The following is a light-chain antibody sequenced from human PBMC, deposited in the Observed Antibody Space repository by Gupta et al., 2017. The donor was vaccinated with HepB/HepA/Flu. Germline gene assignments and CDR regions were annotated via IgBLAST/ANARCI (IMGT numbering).Light chain of an antibody. Sequence: EIVLTQSPATVSLSPGERATRSCRASQSVSSCLGWYQQKPDQPPRLIISDASTSATGNPDRFSGGGSEKDFTLTSIGPETEDFAVYYWQQCSNLVTFGGGTKVEIE. J-gene: IGKJ4*01. CDR2: DAS. CDR1: QSVSSC. CDR3: QQCSNLVT. V-gene: IGKV3-11*01.